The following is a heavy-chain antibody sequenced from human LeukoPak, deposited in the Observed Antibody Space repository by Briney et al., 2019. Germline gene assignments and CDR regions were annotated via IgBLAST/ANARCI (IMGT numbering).Heavy chain of an antibody. CDR3: ARAVQGYDSSGYFSATDFDY. J-gene: IGHJ4*02. D-gene: IGHD3-22*01. CDR2: INSDGRST. CDR1: GFTFSSYC. Sequence: PGGSLRLSCAASGFTFSSYCMHGVRQAPARGLVGVSRINSDGRSTSYAGSLRGGFTLSRDSAKNKLDMQRNRLRAGGTHGYYGARAVQGYDSSGYFSATDFDYWGKGHLVTVSS. V-gene: IGHV3-74*01.